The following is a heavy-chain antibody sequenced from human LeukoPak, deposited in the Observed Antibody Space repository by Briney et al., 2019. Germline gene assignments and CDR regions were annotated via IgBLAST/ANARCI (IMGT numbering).Heavy chain of an antibody. D-gene: IGHD2-2*01. Sequence: PSETLSLTCTVSGGSISSSSYYWGWIRQPPGKGLEWIGSIYYRGSIYYNPSLKSRVTLSVDTSKNQFSLKLSSVTAADTAVYYCARQGCSSTSCYLFALYAFDIWGQGTMVTVSS. CDR1: GGSISSSSYY. CDR2: IYYRGSI. V-gene: IGHV4-39*01. J-gene: IGHJ3*02. CDR3: ARQGCSSTSCYLFALYAFDI.